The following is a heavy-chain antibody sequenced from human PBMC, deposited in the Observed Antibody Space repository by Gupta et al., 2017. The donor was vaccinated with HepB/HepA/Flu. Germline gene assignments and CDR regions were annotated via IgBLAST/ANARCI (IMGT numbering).Heavy chain of an antibody. Sequence: QLQLRESGPGLVNPSETLSLTCTVSGGSFKTTDHFWAWIRRPPGTGFEWIGSIFQTGTTYYDPFLKSRVTISIDTSKSHFTLSLNSVTAADTAVYYCARQAGASGDFLDYWGQGTLVIVSS. J-gene: IGHJ4*02. V-gene: IGHV4-39*01. CDR1: GGSFKTTDHF. CDR2: IFQTGTT. D-gene: IGHD1-26*01. CDR3: ARQAGASGDFLDY.